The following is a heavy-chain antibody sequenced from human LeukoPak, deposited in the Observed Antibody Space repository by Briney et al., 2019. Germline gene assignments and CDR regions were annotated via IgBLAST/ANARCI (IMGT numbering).Heavy chain of an antibody. CDR2: IYHSGST. CDR3: ARTTYYYDTTLFD. J-gene: IGHJ1*01. Sequence: PSETLSLTCAVSGYSISSGCYWGWIRQPPGKGLEWIGSIYHSGSTYYNPSLKSRVTISVDTSKNQFSLKLSSVTAADTAVYYCARTTYYYDTTLFDWGQGTLVTVSS. D-gene: IGHD3-22*01. V-gene: IGHV4-38-2*01. CDR1: GYSISSGCY.